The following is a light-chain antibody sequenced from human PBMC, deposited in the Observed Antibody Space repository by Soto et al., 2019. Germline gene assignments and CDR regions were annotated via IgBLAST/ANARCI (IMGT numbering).Light chain of an antibody. Sequence: DIQMTQSPSTLSASVGDRVTITCRASPTIDSWLAWYQQRPGKPPNTLIYKASTLASGVPSRFSGSGAGTEFTLTISSLQPDDFATYYCQHYNSYSEAFGQGTKVDIK. J-gene: IGKJ1*01. CDR2: KAS. CDR1: PTIDSW. V-gene: IGKV1-5*03. CDR3: QHYNSYSEA.